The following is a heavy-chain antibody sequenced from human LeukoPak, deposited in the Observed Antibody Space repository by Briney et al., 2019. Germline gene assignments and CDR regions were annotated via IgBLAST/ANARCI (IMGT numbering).Heavy chain of an antibody. CDR2: ISGSSNTI. Sequence: GGSLRLSCAASGFSFSDYEMNWVRQAPGKGLEWLSCISGSSNTIYHADSVKGRFTISRDNAKNSLYLQMNSLRADDTAIYYCARSPYYIAFDIWGQGTVVTISS. CDR3: ARSPYYIAFDI. V-gene: IGHV3-48*03. D-gene: IGHD3-22*01. CDR1: GFSFSDYE. J-gene: IGHJ3*02.